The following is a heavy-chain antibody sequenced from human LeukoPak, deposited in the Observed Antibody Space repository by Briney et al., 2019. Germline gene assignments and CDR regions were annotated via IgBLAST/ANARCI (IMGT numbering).Heavy chain of an antibody. Sequence: GGSLRLSCAASGFTFSHHGMNRVRQAPGKGLEWVSGVGPSGARTYYADSVKGRFTVSGDNSKNMVFLQMNSLRAEDTAIYYCAKDHSGFGGNAFDIWGQGTMVTVSS. CDR3: AKDHSGFGGNAFDI. D-gene: IGHD3-10*01. V-gene: IGHV3-23*01. J-gene: IGHJ3*02. CDR2: VGPSGART. CDR1: GFTFSHHG.